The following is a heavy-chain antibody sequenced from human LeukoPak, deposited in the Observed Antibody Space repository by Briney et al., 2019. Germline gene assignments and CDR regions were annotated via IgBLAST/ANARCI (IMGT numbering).Heavy chain of an antibody. CDR1: GFNFRNYA. D-gene: IGHD2/OR15-2a*01. V-gene: IGHV3-9*01. J-gene: IGHJ6*03. Sequence: GGSLRLSCAASGFNFRNYAMAWVRQAPGKGLEWVSGISWNSGSIGYADSVKGRFTISRDNAKNSLYLQMNSLRAEDTALYYLEKVGLETVPRGVFNIGGKG. CDR2: ISWNSGSI. CDR3: EKVGLETVPRGVFNI.